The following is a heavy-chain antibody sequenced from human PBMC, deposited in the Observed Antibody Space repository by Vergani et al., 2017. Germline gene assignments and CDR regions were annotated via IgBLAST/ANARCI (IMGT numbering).Heavy chain of an antibody. J-gene: IGHJ6*03. Sequence: QVQLQQWGGGLLKPSETLSLTCVVNGGSFTSYHWTWIRQSPGEGLEWVGDIDHTGRPDYNPSFPNRLTMSVDKSRNQFSLTLNSVTATDTAIYFCARVNTEANGHLYYCYYMDVWGQGTAVTV. CDR3: ARVNTEANGHLYYCYYMDV. V-gene: IGHV4-34*01. CDR1: GGSFTSYH. D-gene: IGHD2-8*01. CDR2: IDHTGRP.